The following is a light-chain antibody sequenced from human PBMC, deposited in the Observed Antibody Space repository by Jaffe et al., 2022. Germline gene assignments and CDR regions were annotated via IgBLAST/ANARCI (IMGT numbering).Light chain of an antibody. V-gene: IGKV1-5*03. J-gene: IGKJ5*01. Sequence: DIQMTQSPSTLSASVGDRVTITCRASQSISNWLAWYQQKPGKAPKLLIYKASSLESGVPSRFSGSGSGTEFTLTISSLQPDDFATYYCQQYNDYAITFGQGTRLEIK. CDR1: QSISNW. CDR2: KAS. CDR3: QQYNDYAIT.